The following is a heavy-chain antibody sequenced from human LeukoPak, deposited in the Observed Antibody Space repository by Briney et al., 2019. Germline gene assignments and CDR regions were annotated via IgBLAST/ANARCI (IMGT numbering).Heavy chain of an antibody. V-gene: IGHV3-23*01. D-gene: IGHD6-13*01. Sequence: GGSLGLSCAASGFTFSTYALSWVRQAPGKRLEWVSAISGRGTSTYYADSVKGRFTISRDNAKNTLYLQMNSLRAEDTAVYYCARKIAAAVSSGDYWGQGTLVTVSS. CDR1: GFTFSTYA. CDR3: ARKIAAAVSSGDY. J-gene: IGHJ4*02. CDR2: ISGRGTST.